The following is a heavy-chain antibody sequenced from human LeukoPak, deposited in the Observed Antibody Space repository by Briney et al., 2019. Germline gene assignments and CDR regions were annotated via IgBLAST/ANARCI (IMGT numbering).Heavy chain of an antibody. J-gene: IGHJ4*02. Sequence: SETLSLACTVSGGSIGGNSYWSWIRPPPGKGPEWIGHISNSGSTYYSPSLSSRVTISLDTSKNQFSLKLRSVTAADTAVYYCARGGASSIPLDYWGRGTLVTVSS. D-gene: IGHD1-26*01. V-gene: IGHV4-61*01. CDR1: GGSIGGNSY. CDR2: ISNSGST. CDR3: ARGGASSIPLDY.